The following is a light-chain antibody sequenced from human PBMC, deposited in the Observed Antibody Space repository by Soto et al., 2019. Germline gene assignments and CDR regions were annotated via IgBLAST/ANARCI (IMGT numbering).Light chain of an antibody. CDR2: AVS. J-gene: IGKJ4*01. CDR3: LQDYSFPLT. V-gene: IGKV1-6*01. CDR1: QGSRND. Sequence: AIQVTQSPSSLSASVGDRVTITCRASQGSRNDVGWYQQKPGKAPKLLIYAVSRLQSGVPSRSSGSGSGTDFILHISSLQPEDFATYYCLQDYSFPLTFGGGTKVEI.